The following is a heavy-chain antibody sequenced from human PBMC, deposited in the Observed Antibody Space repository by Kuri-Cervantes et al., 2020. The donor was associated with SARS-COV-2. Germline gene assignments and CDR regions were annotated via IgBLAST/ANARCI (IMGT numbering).Heavy chain of an antibody. CDR2: IIPIFGTA. CDR3: ARSELEPIGRYFDY. V-gene: IGHV1-69*13. Sequence: SVKVSCKASGGTFSSYAISWVRQAPGQGLEWMGGIIPIFGTANYAQKFQGRVTITADESTSTAYMELSSPRSEDTAVYYCARSELEPIGRYFDYWGQGTLVTVSS. CDR1: GGTFSSYA. D-gene: IGHD1-1*01. J-gene: IGHJ4*02.